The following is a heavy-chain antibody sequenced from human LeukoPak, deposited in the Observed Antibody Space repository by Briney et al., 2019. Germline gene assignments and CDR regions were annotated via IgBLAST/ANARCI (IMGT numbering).Heavy chain of an antibody. CDR3: VRLRGGYNYALGPFDF. D-gene: IGHD5-18*01. CDR2: ISSIRSYI. CDR1: EFTFSSYS. J-gene: IGHJ4*02. V-gene: IGHV3-21*01. Sequence: GGSLRLSCAASEFTFSSYSINWVRQALGKGLEWVSSISSIRSYIYYADSVKGRFTISRDNAKNSLYLQMNSLRAEDTAVYYCVRLRGGYNYALGPFDFWGQGTLVTVSS.